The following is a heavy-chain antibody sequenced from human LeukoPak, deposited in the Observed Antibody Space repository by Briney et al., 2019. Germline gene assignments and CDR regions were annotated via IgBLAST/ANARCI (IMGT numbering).Heavy chain of an antibody. D-gene: IGHD6-13*01. V-gene: IGHV1-18*01. J-gene: IGHJ5*02. CDR1: GYIFTNYG. CDR2: ISAYNGQT. Sequence: ASVKVSCKASGYIFTNYGISWVRQAPGQGLEWMGRISAYNGQTHYVQKFQGRVTMTTDTSTNTAYMELRSLGSDDTAVYHCAKDVAFYGSTWHNWFDPWGQGTLVTVSS. CDR3: AKDVAFYGSTWHNWFDP.